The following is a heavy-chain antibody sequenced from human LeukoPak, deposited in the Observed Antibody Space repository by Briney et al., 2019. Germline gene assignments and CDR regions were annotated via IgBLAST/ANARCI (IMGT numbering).Heavy chain of an antibody. CDR1: GFTFSSYW. J-gene: IGHJ3*02. CDR2: IKKDGSER. CDR3: ARDLAGPPQEAFDI. Sequence: PGGSLRLSCAASGFTFSSYWMYWVRQAPGKGLEWVANIKKDGSERYYVDSVKGRFTISRDNTKKSLYLQMNTLRAEDTAVYYCARDLAGPPQEAFDIWGQGTMVTVSS. V-gene: IGHV3-7*01.